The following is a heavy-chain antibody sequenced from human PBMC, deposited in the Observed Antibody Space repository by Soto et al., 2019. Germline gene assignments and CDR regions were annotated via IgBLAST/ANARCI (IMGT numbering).Heavy chain of an antibody. CDR2: ISGYSGNA. J-gene: IGHJ4*02. CDR3: AKRTSGTTWGESDY. Sequence: QVQVMQSGAEVQKPGDSVKVSCKTSGYIFSDYGINWVPQAPRQGLEWMGWISGYSGNANLAQKFQGRVTMTTDNSTRTAYMELRRLRSDDTAVYYCAKRTSGTTWGESDYWGQGTLVTVSS. D-gene: IGHD4-17*01. V-gene: IGHV1-18*04. CDR1: GYIFSDYG.